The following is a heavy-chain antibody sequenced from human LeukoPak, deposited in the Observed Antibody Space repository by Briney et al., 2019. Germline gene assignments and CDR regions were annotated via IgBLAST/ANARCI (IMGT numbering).Heavy chain of an antibody. D-gene: IGHD1-26*01. V-gene: IGHV1-69*04. CDR1: GGTFSSYA. J-gene: IGHJ6*02. Sequence: ASVKVSCKASGGTFSSYAISWVRQAPGQGLEWMGRIIPILGIASYAQKFQGRVTITADKSTSTAYMELSSLRSEDTAVYYCARHIVGAVLGYYYYGMDVWGQGTTVTVSS. CDR3: ARHIVGAVLGYYYYGMDV. CDR2: IIPILGIA.